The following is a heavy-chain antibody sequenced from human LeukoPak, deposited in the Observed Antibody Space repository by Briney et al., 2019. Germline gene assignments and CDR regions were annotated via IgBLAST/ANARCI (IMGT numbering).Heavy chain of an antibody. CDR1: GVSFSGYY. Sequence: PSETLSLTCAVYGVSFSGYYWSWIRQPPGKGLEWIGEINHSGSTNYNPSLESRVTISVDTSKNQFSLKLSSVTAADTAVYYCARGMAVARYWGQGTLVTVSS. V-gene: IGHV4-34*01. J-gene: IGHJ4*02. CDR2: INHSGST. CDR3: ARGMAVARY. D-gene: IGHD6-19*01.